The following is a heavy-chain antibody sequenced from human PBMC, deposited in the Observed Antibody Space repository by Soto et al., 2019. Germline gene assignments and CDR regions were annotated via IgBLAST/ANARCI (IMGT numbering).Heavy chain of an antibody. D-gene: IGHD3-3*01. Sequence: QVQLQQWGAGLLKPSETLSLTCAVYGGSFSGYYWSWIRQPPGKGLEWIGEINHSGSTNYNPSLKSRVTISVDTSKNQFSLKLSSVTAADTAVYYCARGPYDFWSGREGQRWFDPWGQGTLVTVSS. V-gene: IGHV4-34*01. CDR2: INHSGST. CDR3: ARGPYDFWSGREGQRWFDP. J-gene: IGHJ5*02. CDR1: GGSFSGYY.